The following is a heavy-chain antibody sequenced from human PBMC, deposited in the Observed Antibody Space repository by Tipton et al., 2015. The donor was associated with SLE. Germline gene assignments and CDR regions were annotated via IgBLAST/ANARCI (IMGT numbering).Heavy chain of an antibody. V-gene: IGHV4-4*08. CDR1: GGSISSHY. Sequence: TLSLTCTVSGGSISSHYWSWIRQPPGKGLEWIGHIYTSGSTNYNPSLKSRVTISVDTSKNQFSLKLSSVTASDMAEYHCAGTSSSGWYVIDYWGQGTLVTVSS. CDR3: AGTSSSGWYVIDY. CDR2: IYTSGST. D-gene: IGHD6-19*01. J-gene: IGHJ4*02.